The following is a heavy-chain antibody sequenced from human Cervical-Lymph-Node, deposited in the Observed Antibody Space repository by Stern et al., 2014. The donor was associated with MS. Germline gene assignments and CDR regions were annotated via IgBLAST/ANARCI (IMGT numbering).Heavy chain of an antibody. CDR2: IIPIFGTA. V-gene: IGHV1-69*01. CDR3: ARAGKLRYFDWLLPTYYYYGMDV. J-gene: IGHJ6*02. D-gene: IGHD3-9*01. CDR1: GGTFSSYA. Sequence: QVQLVQSGAEVKKPGSSVKVSCKASGGTFSSYAISWVRQAPGQGLEWMGGIIPIFGTANYAQKFQGRVTITADESTSTAYMELSSLRSEDTAVYYCARAGKLRYFDWLLPTYYYYGMDVWGQGTTVTVSS.